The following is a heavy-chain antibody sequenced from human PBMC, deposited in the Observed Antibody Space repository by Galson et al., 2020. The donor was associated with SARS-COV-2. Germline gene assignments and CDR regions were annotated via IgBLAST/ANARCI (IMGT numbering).Heavy chain of an antibody. Sequence: GGSLRLSCAASGFTFSHYWMTWVRQAPGKGLEWVANIKHDGSEKNYVDSVKGRFTISRDNAKNSLFLQMTSLRVEDTAVYYCARAPEGTLGDYWGQGILVTVSS. D-gene: IGHD1-7*01. V-gene: IGHV3-7*03. CDR2: IKHDGSEK. CDR1: GFTFSHYW. CDR3: ARAPEGTLGDY. J-gene: IGHJ4*02.